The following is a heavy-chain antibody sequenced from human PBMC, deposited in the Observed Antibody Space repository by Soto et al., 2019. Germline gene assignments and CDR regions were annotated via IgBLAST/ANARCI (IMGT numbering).Heavy chain of an antibody. V-gene: IGHV3-13*01. CDR2: IGTAGDT. D-gene: IGHD3-16*01. J-gene: IGHJ6*02. CDR3: ARDRMGHYYYYGMDV. CDR1: GFTFSSYD. Sequence: EVQLVESGGGLVQPGGSLRLSCAASGFTFSSYDMHWVRQATGKGLEWVSAIGTAGDTYYPGSVKGRFTISRENAKNSLYLQMNSLRAEDTAVYYCARDRMGHYYYYGMDVWGQGTTVTGSS.